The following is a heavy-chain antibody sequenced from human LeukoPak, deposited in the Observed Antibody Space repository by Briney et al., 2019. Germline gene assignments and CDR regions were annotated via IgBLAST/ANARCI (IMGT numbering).Heavy chain of an antibody. CDR3: AKDSPMTIDYYDSSGSPDAFDI. CDR2: ISDSGGST. V-gene: IGHV3-23*01. Sequence: PGGSLRLSCAASGFTFSSYSMNWVRQAPGKGLEWVSAISDSGGSTYYADSVKGRFTISRDNSKNTLYLQMNSLRAEDTAVYYCAKDSPMTIDYYDSSGSPDAFDIWGQGTMVTVSS. J-gene: IGHJ3*02. D-gene: IGHD3-22*01. CDR1: GFTFSSYS.